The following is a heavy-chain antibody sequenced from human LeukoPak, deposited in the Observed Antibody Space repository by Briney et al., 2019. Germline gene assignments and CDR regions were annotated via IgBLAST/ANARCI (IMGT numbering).Heavy chain of an antibody. V-gene: IGHV3-23*01. CDR3: AKRPGDYGGKYFDY. Sequence: GGSLRLSCAASGFTFSSYAMSWVRQAPGKGLEWVSAISGRGGSTYYADSVKGRFTISRDNSKNTLYLQMNSLRAEDTAVYYCAKRPGDYGGKYFDYWGQGTLVTVSS. D-gene: IGHD4-23*01. J-gene: IGHJ4*02. CDR1: GFTFSSYA. CDR2: ISGRGGST.